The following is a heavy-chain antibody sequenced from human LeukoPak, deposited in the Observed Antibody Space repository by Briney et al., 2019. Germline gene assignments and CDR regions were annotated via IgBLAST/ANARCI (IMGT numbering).Heavy chain of an antibody. CDR3: VRDFKWGALDY. Sequence: SSETLSLTCTVSGGSISSGSYYWSWIRQPAGKGLEWIGRIYTSGSTSYNPSLKSRVTISEDTSKNQFSLKLSSVTAADTAIYYCVRDFKWGALDYWGQGTLVTVSS. D-gene: IGHD1-26*01. V-gene: IGHV4-61*02. CDR1: GGSISSGSYY. J-gene: IGHJ4*02. CDR2: IYTSGST.